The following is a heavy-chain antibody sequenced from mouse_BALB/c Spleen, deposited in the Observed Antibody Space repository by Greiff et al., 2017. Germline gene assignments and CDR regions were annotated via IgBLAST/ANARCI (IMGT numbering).Heavy chain of an antibody. Sequence: VQLQQSGAELVKPGASVKLSCTASGFNIKDTYMHWVKQRPEQGLEWIGRIDPANGNTKYDPKFQGKATITADTSSNTAYLQLSSLTSEDTAVYYCAPYGNYMENAMDYWGQGTSVTVSS. CDR2: IDPANGNT. CDR1: GFNIKDTY. D-gene: IGHD2-10*02. J-gene: IGHJ4*01. CDR3: APYGNYMENAMDY. V-gene: IGHV14-3*02.